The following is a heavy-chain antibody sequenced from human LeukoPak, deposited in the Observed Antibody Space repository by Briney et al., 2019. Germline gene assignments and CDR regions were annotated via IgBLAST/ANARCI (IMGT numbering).Heavy chain of an antibody. CDR1: GFTFRSYW. CDR3: ARDAMSRTADY. J-gene: IGHJ4*02. Sequence: GGSLRLSCATSGFTFRSYWMTWVRQAPGRGLEWVGNIKQDGSETYFVDSVKGRFTISRDNAKNSLYLQMNNLRAEDTAVYYCARDAMSRTADYWGQGTLVTVSS. V-gene: IGHV3-7*01. D-gene: IGHD2-2*01. CDR2: IKQDGSET.